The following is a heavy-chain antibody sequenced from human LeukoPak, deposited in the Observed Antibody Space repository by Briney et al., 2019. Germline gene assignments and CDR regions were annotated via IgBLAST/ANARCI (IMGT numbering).Heavy chain of an antibody. D-gene: IGHD5/OR15-5a*01. J-gene: IGHJ5*02. CDR1: GGSISSYY. CDR2: IYSSGST. Sequence: SGTLSLTCTVSGGSISSYYWSWIRQPPGKGLEWIGYIYSSGSTTYNPSLKSRVTISVDTSKNQFSLKLSSVTAADTAVYYCAKYVSTGWFDPWGQGTLVTVSS. V-gene: IGHV4-59*08. CDR3: AKYVSTGWFDP.